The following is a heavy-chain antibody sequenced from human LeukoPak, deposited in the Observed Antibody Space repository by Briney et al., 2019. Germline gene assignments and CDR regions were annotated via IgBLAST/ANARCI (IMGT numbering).Heavy chain of an antibody. CDR1: GFPFSSHA. J-gene: IGHJ5*02. CDR2: ISNGKT. D-gene: IGHD2-15*01. CDR3: VREAGYCAPVCVKTNWFDP. V-gene: IGHV3-23*01. Sequence: GGTLRLSSAGSGFPFSSHAMSWVRQPPGKGLEWVAAISNGKTYYADSVRGRFAISRDDSTNTVYLHMNSLRDEDTALYHCVREAGYCAPVCVKTNWFDPWGQGTLVTVSS.